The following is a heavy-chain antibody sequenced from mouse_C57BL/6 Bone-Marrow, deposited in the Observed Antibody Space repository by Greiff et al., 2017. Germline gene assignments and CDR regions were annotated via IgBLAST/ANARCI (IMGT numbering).Heavy chain of an antibody. J-gene: IGHJ4*01. CDR3: SRQSTRITAGAMDY. CDR1: EYEFPSHD. Sequence: VQLKESGGGLVQPGESLKLSCESNEYEFPSHDMSWVRKTKEKRLELVAASNSDGGSTYYPDTMERRFIISRDNTKYTLYLQMISLRSEDTALYYCSRQSTRITAGAMDYWGQGTSVTVSS. V-gene: IGHV5-2*01. CDR2: SNSDGGST. D-gene: IGHD2-4*01.